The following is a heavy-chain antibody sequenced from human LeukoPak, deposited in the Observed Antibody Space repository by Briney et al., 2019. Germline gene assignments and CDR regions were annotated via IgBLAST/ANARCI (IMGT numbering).Heavy chain of an antibody. CDR3: ARFSSGWDQSDY. CDR2: IYYSGSP. D-gene: IGHD6-19*01. CDR1: GGSISSSSYY. V-gene: IGHV4-39*01. Sequence: SETLSLTCTVSGGSISSSSYYWGWVRQPPGKGLEWIGSIYYSGSPYYNPSLKSRVTISVDTSKNQFSLKLSSVTAADTAVYYCARFSSGWDQSDYWGQGTLVTVSS. J-gene: IGHJ4*02.